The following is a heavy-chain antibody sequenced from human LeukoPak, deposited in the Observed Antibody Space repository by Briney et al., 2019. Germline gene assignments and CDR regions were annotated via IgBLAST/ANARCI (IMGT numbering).Heavy chain of an antibody. CDR3: AREHTLLLWFGELSPYYMDV. V-gene: IGHV4-4*07. J-gene: IGHJ6*03. D-gene: IGHD3-10*01. CDR2: IYTSGST. Sequence: SETLSLTCTVYGGSFSGYYWSWIRQPAGKGLEWIGRIYTSGSTNYNPSPKSRVTISVDTSKNQFSLKLSSVTAADTAVYYCAREHTLLLWFGELSPYYMDVWGKGTTVTISS. CDR1: GGSFSGYY.